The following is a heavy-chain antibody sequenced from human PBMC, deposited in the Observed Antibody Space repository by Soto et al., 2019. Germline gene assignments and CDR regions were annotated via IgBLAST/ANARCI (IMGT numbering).Heavy chain of an antibody. CDR2: IYWDDAK. CDR3: AHKGGGDRILDY. D-gene: IGHD3-16*01. Sequence: QITLKESGPTLVKPTQTLTLTCTFSGFSLSTSGVGVGWIRQPPGKALEWLALIYWDDAKHYSPSLKSRLTIPKDTSKNQVVLKMPNMDPVDTATYYCAHKGGGDRILDYWGQGTLVTVSS. CDR1: GFSLSTSGVG. J-gene: IGHJ4*02. V-gene: IGHV2-5*02.